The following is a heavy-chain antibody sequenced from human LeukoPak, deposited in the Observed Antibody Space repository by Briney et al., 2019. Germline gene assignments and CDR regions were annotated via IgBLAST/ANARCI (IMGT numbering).Heavy chain of an antibody. CDR1: GGSFSGYY. J-gene: IGHJ4*02. CDR3: AGRDSSGYYISIDY. Sequence: SETLSLTCAVYGGSFSGYYWSWIRQPPGKGLEWIGEINHSGSTNYNPSLKSRVTISVDTCKNQFSLKLSSVTAADTAVYYCAGRDSSGYYISIDYWGQGTLVTVSS. V-gene: IGHV4-34*01. D-gene: IGHD3-22*01. CDR2: INHSGST.